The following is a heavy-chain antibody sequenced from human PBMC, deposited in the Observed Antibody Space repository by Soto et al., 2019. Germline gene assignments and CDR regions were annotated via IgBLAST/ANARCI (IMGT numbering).Heavy chain of an antibody. CDR1: GGTFSSHA. V-gene: IGHV1-69*01. CDR3: ARGRTAMVPYYFDY. CDR2: IIPIFGTA. J-gene: IGHJ4*02. Sequence: SVHVSCKASGGTFSSHAISWLRQAPGQGLEWMGGIIPIFGTANYAQKFQGRVTITADESTSTAYMALSSLRSEDTAVYYCARGRTAMVPYYFDYWGQGSLVTVSS. D-gene: IGHD5-18*01.